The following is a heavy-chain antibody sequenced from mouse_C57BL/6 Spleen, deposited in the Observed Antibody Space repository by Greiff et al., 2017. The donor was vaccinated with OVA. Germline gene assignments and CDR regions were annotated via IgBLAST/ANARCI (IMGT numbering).Heavy chain of an antibody. Sequence: QVQLQQSGPGLVQPSQCLSITCTASGFSLTSYGVHWVRQSPGKGLEWLGVIWRGGSTDYNAAFMSRLSITKDNSKSQVFFKMNSLQADDTAIYYCAQYSNYWYFDVWGTGTTVTVSS. CDR2: IWRGGST. V-gene: IGHV2-5*01. J-gene: IGHJ1*03. CDR1: GFSLTSYG. D-gene: IGHD2-5*01. CDR3: AQYSNYWYFDV.